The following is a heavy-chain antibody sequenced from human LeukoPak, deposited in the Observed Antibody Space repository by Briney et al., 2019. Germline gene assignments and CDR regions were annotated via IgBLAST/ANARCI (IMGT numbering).Heavy chain of an antibody. CDR1: GFTFSSYA. Sequence: GGSLTLTCAASGFTFSSYARRWARQAPGQGLEWVSAISGSGSTTYYADSVKGRFTISRDNSKDTFYLEMNSLRAEDTAGYYCARRRHCFDCWRQGTLVSVSS. V-gene: IGHV3-23*01. CDR3: ARRRHCFDC. CDR2: ISGSGSTT. J-gene: IGHJ4*02. D-gene: IGHD3-3*02.